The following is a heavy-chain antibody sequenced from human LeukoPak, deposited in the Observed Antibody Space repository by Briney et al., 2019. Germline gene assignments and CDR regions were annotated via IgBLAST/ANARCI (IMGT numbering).Heavy chain of an antibody. D-gene: IGHD5-12*01. Sequence: SVKVSCKASGYTFTSYDINWVRQATGQGLEWMGRIIPILGIANYAQKFQGRVTITADKSTSTAYMELSSLRSEDTAVYYCARVGIVATIAPFDYWGQGTLVTVSS. CDR2: IIPILGIA. V-gene: IGHV1-69*04. CDR3: ARVGIVATIAPFDY. CDR1: GYTFTSYD. J-gene: IGHJ4*02.